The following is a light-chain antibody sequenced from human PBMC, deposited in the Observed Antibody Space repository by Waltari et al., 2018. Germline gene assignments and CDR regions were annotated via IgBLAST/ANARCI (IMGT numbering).Light chain of an antibody. CDR1: KSDIGNYDY. J-gene: IGLJ7*01. CDR3: ASFAGSNTYI. V-gene: IGLV2-11*01. CDR2: EVS. Sequence: QAALTQPRSVSGSPGQSVTISCIGSKSDIGNYDYVSWYQQHPGTAPKLILYEVSKRPSGVSDRFSGSRSGNTATLIISGLQTEDETTYYCASFAGSNTYIFGGGTRLTVL.